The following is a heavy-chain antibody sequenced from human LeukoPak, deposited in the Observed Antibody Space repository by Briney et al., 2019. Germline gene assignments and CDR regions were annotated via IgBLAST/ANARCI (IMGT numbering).Heavy chain of an antibody. V-gene: IGHV3-7*03. CDR2: IKQDESEK. Sequence: GGSLRLSCAASGFTFSSYWMSWVRQAPGKGLEWVANIKQDESEKYYVDSVKGRFTISRDNAKNSLYLQMNSLRAEDTAVYYCERVVENGGGSYGGRYYFDYWGQETLVTVSS. J-gene: IGHJ4*02. CDR3: ERVVENGGGSYGGRYYFDY. D-gene: IGHD1-26*01. CDR1: GFTFSSYW.